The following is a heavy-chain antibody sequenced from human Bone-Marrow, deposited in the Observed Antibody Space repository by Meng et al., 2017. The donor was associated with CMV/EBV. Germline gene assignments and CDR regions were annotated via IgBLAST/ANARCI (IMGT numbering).Heavy chain of an antibody. D-gene: IGHD2-2*02. J-gene: IGHJ6*02. CDR3: ARSNYELVVPAAIHPGGGYYYGMDV. CDR2: INPSGGST. Sequence: ASVKVSCKASGYTFTSYYMHWVRQAPGQGLEWMGIINPSGGSTSYAQKFQGRVTMTRDTSTSTVYMELSSLRSEDTAVYYCARSNYELVVPAAIHPGGGYYYGMDVWGQRTTVTVSS. CDR1: GYTFTSYY. V-gene: IGHV1-46*01.